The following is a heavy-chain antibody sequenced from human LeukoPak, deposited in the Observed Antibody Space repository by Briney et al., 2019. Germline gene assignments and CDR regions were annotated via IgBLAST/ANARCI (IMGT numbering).Heavy chain of an antibody. J-gene: IGHJ4*02. CDR3: ARESYDFWSGYLNYFDY. CDR2: ISNISTYI. V-gene: IGHV3-21*01. Sequence: GGSLRLSCAASGFTFSGYTMTWVRQAPGKGLEWVSSISNISTYIYYADSVKGRFTISRDNVQNSLYLQMNSLRAEDTAVYYCARESYDFWSGYLNYFDYWGQGTLVTVSS. CDR1: GFTFSGYT. D-gene: IGHD3-3*01.